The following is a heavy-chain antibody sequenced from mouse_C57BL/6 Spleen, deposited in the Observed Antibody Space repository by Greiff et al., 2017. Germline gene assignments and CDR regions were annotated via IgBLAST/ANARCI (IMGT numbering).Heavy chain of an antibody. CDR3: AKEEGGTMDY. Sequence: VHLVESGPGLVQPSQSLSITCTVSGFSLTSYGVHWVRQPPGKGLEWLGVIWSGGSTDYNADFISRLSISKDNSKSPVFFKMNSLQADDTAIYYCAKEEGGTMDYWGQGTSVTVSS. J-gene: IGHJ4*01. V-gene: IGHV2-4*01. D-gene: IGHD1-1*02. CDR1: GFSLTSYG. CDR2: IWSGGST.